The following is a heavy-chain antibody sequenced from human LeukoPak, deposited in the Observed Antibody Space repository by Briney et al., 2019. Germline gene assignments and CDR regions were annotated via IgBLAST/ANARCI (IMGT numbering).Heavy chain of an antibody. V-gene: IGHV4-39*01. Sequence: SETLSLTCSVSGRSVSSSSYYWGWIRQPPGKGLEWMGTAYYSGTTYSNPSLKSRVTISVDTSKNQFSLKLRSVTAADTAVYYCAKQSYGDHEYYYYMDVWGKGTTVIVSS. CDR3: AKQSYGDHEYYYYMDV. D-gene: IGHD4-17*01. J-gene: IGHJ6*03. CDR1: GRSVSSSSYY. CDR2: AYYSGTT.